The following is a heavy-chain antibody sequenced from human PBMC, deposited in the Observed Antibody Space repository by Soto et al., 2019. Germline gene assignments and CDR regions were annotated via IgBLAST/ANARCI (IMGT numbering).Heavy chain of an antibody. CDR3: ARSPRPGDCGGDCYIDY. V-gene: IGHV1-69*02. D-gene: IGHD2-21*02. CDR1: GGTFSSYT. J-gene: IGHJ4*02. Sequence: QVQLVQSGAEVKKPGSSVKVSCKASGGTFSSYTISWVRQAPGQGLEWMGRIIPILGIANYAQKFQGRVTITAXXSXSXXYMELSSLRSEDTAVYYCARSPRPGDCGGDCYIDYWGQGTLVTVSS. CDR2: IIPILGIA.